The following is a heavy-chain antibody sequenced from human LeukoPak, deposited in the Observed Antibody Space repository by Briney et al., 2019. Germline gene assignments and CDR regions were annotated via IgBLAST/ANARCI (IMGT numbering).Heavy chain of an antibody. CDR2: ISYDGSNK. J-gene: IGHJ6*02. Sequence: GGSLRLSCAASGFTFSSYAMHWVRQAPGKGLEWVAVISYDGSNKYYADSVKGRFTISRDNSKNTLYLQMNSLRAEDTAVYYCARDTYYGSGKYGMDVWGQGTTVTVSS. D-gene: IGHD3-10*01. CDR3: ARDTYYGSGKYGMDV. CDR1: GFTFSSYA. V-gene: IGHV3-30*04.